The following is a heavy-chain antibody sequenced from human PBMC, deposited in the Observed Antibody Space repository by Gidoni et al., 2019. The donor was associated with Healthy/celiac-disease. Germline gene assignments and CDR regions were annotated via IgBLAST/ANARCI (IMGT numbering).Heavy chain of an antibody. V-gene: IGHV4-59*01. Sequence: QVQLQESGPGLVKPSETLSLTCTVSGGSISSYYWSWIRQPPGKGLEWIGYIYYSGSTNYNPSLKSRVTISVDTSKNQFSLKLSSVTAADTAVYYCSLGSEYYFDYWGQGTLVTVSS. CDR3: SLGSEYYFDY. J-gene: IGHJ4*02. D-gene: IGHD7-27*01. CDR2: IYYSGST. CDR1: GGSISSYY.